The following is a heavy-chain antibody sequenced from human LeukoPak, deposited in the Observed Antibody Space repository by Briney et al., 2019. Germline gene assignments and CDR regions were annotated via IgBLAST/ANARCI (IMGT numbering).Heavy chain of an antibody. CDR3: ARGNDFWSGYFVRENWFDP. J-gene: IGHJ5*02. CDR2: ISAYNGNT. Sequence: ASVKVSCKASGYTFTSYGIGWVRQAPGQGLEWMGWISAYNGNTNYAQKLQGRVTMTTDTSTSTAYMELRSLRSDDTAVYYCARGNDFWSGYFVRENWFDPWGQGTLVTVSS. D-gene: IGHD3-3*01. V-gene: IGHV1-18*01. CDR1: GYTFTSYG.